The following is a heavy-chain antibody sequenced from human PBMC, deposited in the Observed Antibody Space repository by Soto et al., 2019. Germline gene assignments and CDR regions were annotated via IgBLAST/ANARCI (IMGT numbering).Heavy chain of an antibody. CDR3: ARKSQWLSGYIYHGMDV. Sequence: GGSLRLSCAASGFMFSSYGFNWVRLAPGKGLEWVSYINVGGDTRHYADSVRGRFTISRDDAKGSLYLQMDSLRVEDTAVYFCARKSQWLSGYIYHGMDVWSQGTSVTVSS. CDR1: GFMFSSYG. CDR2: INVGGDTR. J-gene: IGHJ6*02. D-gene: IGHD6-19*01. V-gene: IGHV3-48*03.